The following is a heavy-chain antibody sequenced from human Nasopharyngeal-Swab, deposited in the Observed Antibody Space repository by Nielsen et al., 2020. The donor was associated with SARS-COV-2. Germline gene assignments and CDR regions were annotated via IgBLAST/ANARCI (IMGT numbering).Heavy chain of an antibody. D-gene: IGHD2-2*01. V-gene: IGHV4-34*01. Sequence: WIRQPPGKGLEWIGETRHSGSGNYKPSLNSRVSMSVDASKNQFSLKLDSVTAADTAVCYCARGGRHGCSSANRPCAIDVWGQGATVTVSS. CDR3: ARGGRHGCSSANRPCAIDV. CDR2: TRHSGSG. J-gene: IGHJ6*02.